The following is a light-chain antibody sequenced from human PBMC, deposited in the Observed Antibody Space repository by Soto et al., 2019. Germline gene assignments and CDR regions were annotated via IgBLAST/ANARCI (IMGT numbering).Light chain of an antibody. CDR1: SSDVGDYDY. J-gene: IGLJ3*02. CDR3: SSYTNSNTWV. V-gene: IGLV2-14*01. CDR2: EVR. Sequence: QSALTQPASVSGSPGQSITISCTGTSSDVGDYDYVSWYQQHPGKAPKLMIYEVRNRPSGVSNRFSGSKSGNTASLAISGLQAEDEANYYFSSYTNSNTWVFGGGTKLTVL.